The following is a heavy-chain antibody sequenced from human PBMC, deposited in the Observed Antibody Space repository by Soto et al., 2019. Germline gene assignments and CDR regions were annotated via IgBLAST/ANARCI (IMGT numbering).Heavy chain of an antibody. V-gene: IGHV4-61*08. D-gene: IGHD3-16*01. CDR3: ARIPVDTYMIHWSDP. CDR2: VYFSGST. Sequence: SETLSLTCSVSGDSVSSGDYYWSWIRQPPGKGLEWIGHVYFSGSTNYIPSLKSRLTMSVDTAKNQFSLKLNSVTAADTAMYYCARIPVDTYMIHWSDPWGQGTQVTVSS. CDR1: GDSVSSGDYY. J-gene: IGHJ5*02.